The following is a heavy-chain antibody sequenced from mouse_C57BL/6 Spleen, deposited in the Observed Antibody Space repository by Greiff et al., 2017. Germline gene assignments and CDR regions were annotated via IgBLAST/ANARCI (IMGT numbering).Heavy chain of an antibody. D-gene: IGHD1-1*01. V-gene: IGHV1-50*01. CDR1: GYTFTSYW. CDR2: IDPSDSYT. CDR3: ARSAYYYGSSYDYAMDY. Sequence: QVQLKQPGAELVKPGASVKLSCKASGYTFTSYWMQWVKQRPGQGLEWIGEIDPSDSYTNYNQKFKGKATLTVDTSSSTAYMQLSSLTSEDSAVYYCARSAYYYGSSYDYAMDYWGQGTSVTVSS. J-gene: IGHJ4*01.